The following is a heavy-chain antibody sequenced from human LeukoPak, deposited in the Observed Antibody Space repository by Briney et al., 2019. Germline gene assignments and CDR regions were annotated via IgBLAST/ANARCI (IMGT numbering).Heavy chain of an antibody. Sequence: AGGSLRLSCAASGFTFSSYAMHWVRQAPGKGLEWVAVISYDGSNKYYADSVKGRFTISRDHSKNTLYLQMNSLRAEDTAVYYCARDQRAYVGHGGIDYWGQGTLVTVSS. J-gene: IGHJ4*02. D-gene: IGHD1-26*01. CDR2: ISYDGSNK. CDR1: GFTFSSYA. CDR3: ARDQRAYVGHGGIDY. V-gene: IGHV3-30-3*01.